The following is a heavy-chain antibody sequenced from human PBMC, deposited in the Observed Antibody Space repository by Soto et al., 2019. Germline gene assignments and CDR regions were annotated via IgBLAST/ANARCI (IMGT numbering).Heavy chain of an antibody. CDR2: VHYSGSA. J-gene: IGHJ4*02. CDR3: ARHRWGSGSYSGLLDF. D-gene: IGHD3-10*01. V-gene: IGHV4-39*01. Sequence: QLQLQESGPGLVKPSETLSLTCSVSGGSISTSSYFWGWIRQPPGKGLEWVGAVHYSGSANYRSSLQSRVTISVDTSQNQFSLRLRSVTAADTAVYYRARHRWGSGSYSGLLDFWGQGALVTVSS. CDR1: GGSISTSSYF.